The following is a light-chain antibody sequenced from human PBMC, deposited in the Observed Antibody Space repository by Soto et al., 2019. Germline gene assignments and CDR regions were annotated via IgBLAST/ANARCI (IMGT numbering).Light chain of an antibody. J-gene: IGKJ4*01. CDR1: QSVLYSSNNKNY. CDR3: QQYYSTLLLT. V-gene: IGKV4-1*01. CDR2: WAS. Sequence: DIVMTQSPDSLAVSLGERATINCKSSQSVLYSSNNKNYLAWYQQKPGQPPKLLIYWASTRESGVPDRFSGSGSGTDFTLTISSLQAEDEAVYYCQQYYSTLLLTFGGGTKVEIK.